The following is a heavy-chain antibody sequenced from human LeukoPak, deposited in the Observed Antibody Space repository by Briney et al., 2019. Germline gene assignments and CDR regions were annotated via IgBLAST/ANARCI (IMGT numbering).Heavy chain of an antibody. D-gene: IGHD1-26*01. CDR2: MYYSGST. CDR1: GGSMSSSSYY. CDR3: AREQRMVGSGSYYNWFDP. V-gene: IGHV4-39*07. J-gene: IGHJ5*02. Sequence: SETLSLTCTVSGGSMSSSSYYWGWIRQPPGKGLEWIGSMYYSGSTNYNSSLKSRVSISVDTSKNQFSLKLSSVTAADTAVYYCAREQRMVGSGSYYNWFDPWGQGTLVTVSS.